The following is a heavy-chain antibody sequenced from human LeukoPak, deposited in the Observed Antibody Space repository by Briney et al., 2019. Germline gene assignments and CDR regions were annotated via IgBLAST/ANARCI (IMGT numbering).Heavy chain of an antibody. V-gene: IGHV3-13*01. D-gene: IGHD6-13*01. J-gene: IGHJ4*02. CDR2: IGTAGDT. CDR3: ASSPAYSSSWYAIDK. CDR1: GFTFTNYD. Sequence: GGSLRLSCAASGFTFTNYDMHWVRQAAGKGLEWVSAIGTAGDTYYPGSVKGRFTISRENAKNSLYLQMNSLSAGGTAVYYCASSPAYSSSWYAIDKWGQGTLVTVSS.